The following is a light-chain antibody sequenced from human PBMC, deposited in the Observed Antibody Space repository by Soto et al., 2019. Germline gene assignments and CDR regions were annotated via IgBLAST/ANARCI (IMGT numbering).Light chain of an antibody. CDR3: CSYAGIYTLYV. Sequence: QSALTQPRSVSGSPGQSVTISCTGTSSDVGGYNYVSWYQQHPGKAPKLMIYDVSKRPSRVPDRFSGSKSGNTASLTISGLQAEDEADYYCCSYAGIYTLYVFGTGTKLTVL. V-gene: IGLV2-11*01. CDR2: DVS. J-gene: IGLJ1*01. CDR1: SSDVGGYNY.